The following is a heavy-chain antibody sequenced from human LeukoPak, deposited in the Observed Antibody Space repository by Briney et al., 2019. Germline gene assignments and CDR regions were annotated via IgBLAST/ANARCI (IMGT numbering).Heavy chain of an antibody. D-gene: IGHD3-10*01. Sequence: GASVKVSCKASGYTFTGYYMHWVRQAPGQGLEWMGWINPNSGGTNYAQKFQGRVTMTRDTSISTAYMELSGLRSDDTAVYYCARWVTMVRGAIHAFDIWGQGTMVTVSS. CDR3: ARWVTMVRGAIHAFDI. CDR1: GYTFTGYY. CDR2: INPNSGGT. V-gene: IGHV1-2*02. J-gene: IGHJ3*02.